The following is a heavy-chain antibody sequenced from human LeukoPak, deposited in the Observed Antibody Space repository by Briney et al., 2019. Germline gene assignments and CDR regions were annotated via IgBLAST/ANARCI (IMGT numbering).Heavy chain of an antibody. CDR2: ISGSGGST. CDR3: AKAISRVTVAGAYDY. CDR1: GFTFSSYA. D-gene: IGHD6-19*01. V-gene: IGHV3-23*01. Sequence: PGGPLRLSCAASGFTFSSYAMSWVRQAPGKGLEWVAAISGSGGSTYYADSVKGRFTISRDNSKNTLYLQMNSLRAEDTAVYYCAKAISRVTVAGAYDYWGQGTLVTASS. J-gene: IGHJ4*02.